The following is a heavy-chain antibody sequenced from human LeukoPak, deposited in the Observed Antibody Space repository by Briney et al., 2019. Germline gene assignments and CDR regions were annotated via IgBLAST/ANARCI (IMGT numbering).Heavy chain of an antibody. CDR2: MKQDGSEM. V-gene: IGHV3-7*01. J-gene: IGHJ4*02. Sequence: PGGSLRLSCATSGISFSSYWMSWVRQAPGKGLEWVANMKQDGSEMYYVDSVKGRFTISRDNAKNTLYLQMNSLRAEDTAVYYCARDWSDVYYGSGNGWGQGTLVTVSS. CDR1: GISFSSYW. D-gene: IGHD3-10*01. CDR3: ARDWSDVYYGSGNG.